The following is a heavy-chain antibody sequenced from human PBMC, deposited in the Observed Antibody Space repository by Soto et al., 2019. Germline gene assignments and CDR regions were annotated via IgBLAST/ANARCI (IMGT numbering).Heavy chain of an antibody. V-gene: IGHV4-31*03. CDR2: IYYSGST. CDR1: GGSISSGGYY. CDR3: ASNYCSSTSCYKGGLYYFDY. Sequence: SETLSLTCTVSGGSISSGGYYWSWIRQHPGKGLERIGYIYYSGSTYYNPSLKSRVTISVDTSKNQFSLKLSSVTAADTAVYYCASNYCSSTSCYKGGLYYFDYWGQGTLVTVSS. J-gene: IGHJ4*02. D-gene: IGHD2-2*02.